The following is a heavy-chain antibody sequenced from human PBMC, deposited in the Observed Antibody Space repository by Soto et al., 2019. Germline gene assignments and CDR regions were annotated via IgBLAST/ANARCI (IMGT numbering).Heavy chain of an antibody. CDR3: ARVTTRGAKIPCAFVI. CDR1: GGAFSSTNYY. D-gene: IGHD3-10*01. Sequence: PSETLSLTCTVSGGAFSSTNYYWGWIRQPPGKGLEGIGSISYSGKIYYNPSLKSRVTISVDTSKNPFSLRLSSVTADDTAVYYCARVTTRGAKIPCAFVIWGEATMVTV. V-gene: IGHV4-39*01. CDR2: ISYSGKI. J-gene: IGHJ3*02.